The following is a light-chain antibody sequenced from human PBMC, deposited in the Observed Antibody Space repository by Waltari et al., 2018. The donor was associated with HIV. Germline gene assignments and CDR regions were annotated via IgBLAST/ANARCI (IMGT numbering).Light chain of an antibody. Sequence: NFILTQTHSVSASPGETVIISCTRSSGSIASNYVHWFQQRPGAAPTTILYEDIQRSCAIPGRFSCSIDTSSNSASLTISGLKTEDEADYYCQSFNDNNEWVVGGGTKVTVL. CDR1: SGSIASNY. V-gene: IGLV6-57*03. J-gene: IGLJ3*02. CDR2: EDI. CDR3: QSFNDNNEWV.